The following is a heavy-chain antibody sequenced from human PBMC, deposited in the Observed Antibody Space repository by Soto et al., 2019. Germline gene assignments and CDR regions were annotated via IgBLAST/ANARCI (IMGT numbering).Heavy chain of an antibody. V-gene: IGHV1-18*01. Sequence: QVRLVQSGAEMKKPGASVKVSCKASGYTFTSYGISWVRQAPGQGLEWMGWINAYNRNTDYAQKLQGRVTMTTDTSTRTGYMELRSLRSDDTAVYYCARVTEGSGSYSWGQGTLVTVSS. CDR3: ARVTEGSGSYS. CDR2: INAYNRNT. J-gene: IGHJ5*02. CDR1: GYTFTSYG. D-gene: IGHD3-10*01.